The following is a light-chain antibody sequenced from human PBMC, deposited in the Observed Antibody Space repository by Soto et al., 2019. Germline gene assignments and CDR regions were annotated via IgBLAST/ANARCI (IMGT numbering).Light chain of an antibody. Sequence: EIVLTQSPGTLSLSPGERATLSCRASPSVSGYLGWYQQKPGQAPRLLIYDASNRAYGVPARFRGSGSGTNFTLTIASLEPEDFAVYYCQQRSNWPYLTFGGGTKVDIK. J-gene: IGKJ4*01. CDR3: QQRSNWPYLT. CDR1: PSVSGY. V-gene: IGKV3-11*01. CDR2: DAS.